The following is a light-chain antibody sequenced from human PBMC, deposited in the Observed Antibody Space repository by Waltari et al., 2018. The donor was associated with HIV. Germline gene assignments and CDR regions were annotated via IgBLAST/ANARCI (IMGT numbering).Light chain of an antibody. V-gene: IGLV2-23*01. CDR3: CSYAGTNWV. J-gene: IGLJ3*02. CDR2: EGS. CDR1: TSEFGTNKF. Sequence: QSALTQPASVSGSTGHKITISQLGTTSEFGTNKFFSWYQQHPGKAPKLMIYEGSKRPSGVSNRFSGSKSGNTASLTISGLQAEDEADYYCCSYAGTNWVFGGGTKLTVL.